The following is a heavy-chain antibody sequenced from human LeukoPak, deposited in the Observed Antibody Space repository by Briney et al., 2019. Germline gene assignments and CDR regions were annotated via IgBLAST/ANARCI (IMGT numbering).Heavy chain of an antibody. CDR2: MNPNSGNT. CDR1: GYTFTSYD. D-gene: IGHD2-2*01. V-gene: IGHV1-8*01. CDR3: ARGRGHILGYCSSTSCYRPDYYYYMDV. J-gene: IGHJ6*03. Sequence: ASVKVSCKASGYTFTSYDINWVRQAPGQGLEWMGWMNPNSGNTGYAQKFQGRVTMTRNTSMSTAYMELSSLRSEDTAVYYCARGRGHILGYCSSTSCYRPDYYYYMDVWGKGTTVTVSS.